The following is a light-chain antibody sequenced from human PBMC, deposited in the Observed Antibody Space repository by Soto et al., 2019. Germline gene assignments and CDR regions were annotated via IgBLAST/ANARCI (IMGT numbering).Light chain of an antibody. CDR2: EGS. CDR1: SSDVGSYNF. CDR3: CSYAGSDTWV. Sequence: SALTQPASVSGSPGQSITISCTGPSSDVGSYNFVSWYKQHPGKAPRLMIYEGSKRPSGFSNRFSGSKSGNTASLTISGLQAEDEAVYYCCSYAGSDTWVFGGGTKLTVL. V-gene: IGLV2-23*01. J-gene: IGLJ3*02.